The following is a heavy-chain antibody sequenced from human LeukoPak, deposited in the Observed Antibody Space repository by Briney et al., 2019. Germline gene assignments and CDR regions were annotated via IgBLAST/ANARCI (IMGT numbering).Heavy chain of an antibody. CDR1: GGTFSSYA. CDR3: ARDRSGSYDLFAY. V-gene: IGHV1-69*04. D-gene: IGHD1-26*01. J-gene: IGHJ4*02. Sequence: SVKVSCKASGGTFSSYAISWLRQAPGQGLEWMGRIIPILGIANYAQKFQGRVTITADKSTSTAYMELSSLRSEDTAVYYCARDRSGSYDLFAYWGQGTLVTVSS. CDR2: IIPILGIA.